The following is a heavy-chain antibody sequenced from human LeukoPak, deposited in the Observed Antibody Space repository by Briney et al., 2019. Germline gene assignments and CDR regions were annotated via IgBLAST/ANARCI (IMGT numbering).Heavy chain of an antibody. CDR1: GYSFTTYD. Sequence: APVKVSCKASGYSFTTYDVNWVRQAPGQGLEWMGWMNPKSGNTGYAPKFQGRVTMTRNTSIDTAFMELKSLSFEDTAVYYCAKATTTIAAVPHNPWGQGTLVTVSS. CDR3: AKATTTIAAVPHNP. V-gene: IGHV1-8*01. CDR2: MNPKSGNT. D-gene: IGHD6-13*01. J-gene: IGHJ5*02.